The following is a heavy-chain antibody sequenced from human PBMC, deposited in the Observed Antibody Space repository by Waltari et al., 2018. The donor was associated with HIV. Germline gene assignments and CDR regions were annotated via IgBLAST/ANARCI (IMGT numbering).Heavy chain of an antibody. CDR1: GFSFSSYS. J-gene: IGHJ4*02. Sequence: VQLVESGGDLVQPGGSLRLSCAASGFSFSSYSMNWVRQAPGKGLEWISYISNSGNTIDYADSMKGRFTISRDNAKNSLSLQMHSLRAEDTAVYYCARARGYSYGYEDYWGQGALVTVSS. V-gene: IGHV3-48*04. CDR3: ARARGYSYGYEDY. CDR2: ISNSGNTI. D-gene: IGHD5-18*01.